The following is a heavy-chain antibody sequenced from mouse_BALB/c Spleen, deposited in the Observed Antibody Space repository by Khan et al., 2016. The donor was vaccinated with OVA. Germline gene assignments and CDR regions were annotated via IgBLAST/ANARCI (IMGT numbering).Heavy chain of an antibody. Sequence: EVELVESGGDLVSPGGSLKLSCAASGFTFSSYGMSWVRQTPDKRLEWVATISSGGHYTYFPDSVRGRSTISRDNAKNTLYLQMSSLKSEDSDMYYCEGSISTSEEDYYPMDYWGQGTSVTVSS. V-gene: IGHV5-6*01. CDR1: GFTFSSYG. CDR2: ISSGGHYT. J-gene: IGHJ4*01. D-gene: IGHD1-1*01. CDR3: EGSISTSEEDYYPMDY.